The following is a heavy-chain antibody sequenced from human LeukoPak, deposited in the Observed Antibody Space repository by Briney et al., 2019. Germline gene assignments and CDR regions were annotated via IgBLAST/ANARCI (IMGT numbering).Heavy chain of an antibody. D-gene: IGHD4-17*01. CDR2: IYYTGNT. Sequence: PSETLSLTCTVSGGSISNYYWSWIRQSPGKGLEWVGYIYYTGNTNYNPSLESRVIISVDTSKNQFTLKLSSVTAADTAVYYCAREPSLYDYGDYDVDYWGQGTLVTVSS. CDR1: GGSISNYY. V-gene: IGHV4-59*12. CDR3: AREPSLYDYGDYDVDY. J-gene: IGHJ4*02.